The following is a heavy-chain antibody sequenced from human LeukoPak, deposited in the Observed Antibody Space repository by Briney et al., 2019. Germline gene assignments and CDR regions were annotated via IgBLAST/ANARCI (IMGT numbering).Heavy chain of an antibody. J-gene: IGHJ3*02. CDR3: ARDPRGAFDI. CDR1: GGSISSGGYS. V-gene: IGHV4-30-2*01. Sequence: SETLSLTCAVSGGSISSGGYSWSWIRQPPGKGLEWIGYIYHSGSTCYNPSLKSRVTISVDRSKNQFSLKLSSVTAADTAVYYCARDPRGAFDIWGQGTMVTVSS. CDR2: IYHSGST.